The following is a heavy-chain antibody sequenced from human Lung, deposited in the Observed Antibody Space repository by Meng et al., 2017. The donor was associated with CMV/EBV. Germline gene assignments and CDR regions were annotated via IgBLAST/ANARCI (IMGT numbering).Heavy chain of an antibody. Sequence: SXTLSLXCTVSGGSISSYYWSWVRQPPGKGLEWIGYIYYSGSTNYNPSLKSRVTISVDTSKNQFSLKLSSVTAADTAVYYCARVSGYYYYGMDVWGQGPPVTVSS. D-gene: IGHD3-3*01. CDR1: GGSISSYY. CDR3: ARVSGYYYYGMDV. CDR2: IYYSGST. V-gene: IGHV4-59*01. J-gene: IGHJ6*02.